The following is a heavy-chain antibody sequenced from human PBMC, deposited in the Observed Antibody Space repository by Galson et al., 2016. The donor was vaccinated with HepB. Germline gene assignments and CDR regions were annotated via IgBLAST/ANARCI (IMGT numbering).Heavy chain of an antibody. D-gene: IGHD4-23*01. CDR1: GFTFRSYG. CDR3: ARPGGYGGNAFDP. Sequence: SLRLSCAASGFTFRSYGMHWVRQAPGKGLEWVAVIWYDGSDKYYADSVKGRFTISRDNSQNTLYMQMDSLRIEDTAVYYCARPGGYGGNAFDPWGQGTLVTVSS. J-gene: IGHJ5*02. CDR2: IWYDGSDK. V-gene: IGHV3-33*01.